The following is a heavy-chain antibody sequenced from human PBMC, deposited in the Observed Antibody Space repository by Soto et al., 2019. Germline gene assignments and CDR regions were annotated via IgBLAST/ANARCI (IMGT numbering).Heavy chain of an antibody. CDR3: ARDYTSQGPGVFDY. J-gene: IGHJ4*02. CDR1: GGTFSSYA. V-gene: IGHV1-69*13. Sequence: SVKVSCKASGGTFSSYAISWVRQAPGQGLEWMGGIIPIFGTANYAQKFQGRVTITADESASTAYMELSSLRSEDTAVYYCARDYTSQGPGVFDYWGQGTLVTVSS. D-gene: IGHD3-10*01. CDR2: IIPIFGTA.